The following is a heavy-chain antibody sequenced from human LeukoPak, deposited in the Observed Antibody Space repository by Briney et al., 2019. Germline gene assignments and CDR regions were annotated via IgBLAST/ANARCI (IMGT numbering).Heavy chain of an antibody. CDR1: GYTLTELS. CDR2: FDPEDGET. CDR3: ATVPMDTANNWFDP. Sequence: GASVKVSCKVSGYTLTELSMHWVRQAPGKGLEWMGGFDPEDGETIYAQKFQGRVTMTEDTSTDTAYMELSSLRSEDTAVYYCATVPMDTANNWFDPWGQGTLVTVSS. J-gene: IGHJ5*02. V-gene: IGHV1-24*01. D-gene: IGHD5-18*01.